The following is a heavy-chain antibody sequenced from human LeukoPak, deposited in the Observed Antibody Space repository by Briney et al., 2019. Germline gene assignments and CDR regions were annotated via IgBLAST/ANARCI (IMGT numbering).Heavy chain of an antibody. D-gene: IGHD3-16*01. CDR1: GGSFSSYY. J-gene: IGHJ4*02. Sequence: SETLSLTCTVSGGSFSSYYWSWVRQAPGEGLEWSGYIYYSGSTNYNPSLKSRVTISVDTSKSQFSLTLSSVTAAGTAVYYCARAAWGGTYFDYWGQGTLVTVSS. CDR2: IYYSGST. V-gene: IGHV4-59*01. CDR3: ARAAWGGTYFDY.